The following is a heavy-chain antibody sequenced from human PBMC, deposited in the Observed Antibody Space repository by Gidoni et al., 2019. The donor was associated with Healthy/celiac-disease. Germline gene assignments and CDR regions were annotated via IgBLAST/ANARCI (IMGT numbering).Heavy chain of an antibody. D-gene: IGHD3-10*01. V-gene: IGHV1-24*01. J-gene: IGHJ5*02. CDR3: ATDLLHDGSGIPIAP. CDR2: VDPEDGET. CDR1: GSTLTELS. Sequence: QVQLVQSGAEVKKPGASVKVSCKVSGSTLTELSMPWVRQARGKGLEWMGGVDPEDGETIYAQKFQGRVTMTEDTSTDTAYMELSSLRSEDTAVYYCATDLLHDGSGIPIAPWGQGTLVTVSS.